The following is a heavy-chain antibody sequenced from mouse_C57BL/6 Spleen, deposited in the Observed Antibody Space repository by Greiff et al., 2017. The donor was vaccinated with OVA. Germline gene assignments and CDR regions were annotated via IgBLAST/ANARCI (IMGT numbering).Heavy chain of an antibody. D-gene: IGHD3-3*01. J-gene: IGHJ2*01. CDR1: GFNIKDYY. CDR2: IDPEAGET. CDR3: ARGGTPYYFDY. V-gene: IGHV14-2*01. Sequence: EVQLQQSGAELVKPGVSVKLSCTASGFNIKDYYMHWVKQRTEQGLEWIGRIDPEAGETKYAPKFQGKATITADTSSNTAYLQLSSLTSEDAAVYYCARGGTPYYFDYWGQGTTLTVSS.